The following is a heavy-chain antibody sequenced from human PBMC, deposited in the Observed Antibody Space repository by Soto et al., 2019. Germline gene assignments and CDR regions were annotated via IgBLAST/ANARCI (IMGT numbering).Heavy chain of an antibody. CDR2: IDDSGKV. J-gene: IGHJ4*02. D-gene: IGHD6-19*01. V-gene: IGHV4-39*02. Sequence: WETLSLTCTVSGGSISGSPYHWGWIRQPPGKGLEWIGSIDDSGKVYYNPSLTGRATLLVDTSKNRFSLNLNSVTAADTAVYYCAIPPPIEVAGPDYWGQGTLVTVSS. CDR1: GGSISGSPYH. CDR3: AIPPPIEVAGPDY.